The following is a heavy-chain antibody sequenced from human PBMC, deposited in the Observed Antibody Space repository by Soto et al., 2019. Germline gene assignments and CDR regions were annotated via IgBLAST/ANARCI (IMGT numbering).Heavy chain of an antibody. D-gene: IGHD3-22*01. Sequence: SEPLSLTCTVYGGSISSGDYYWSWIRQPPGKGLEWIGYIYYSGSTYYNPSLKSRVTISVDTSKNQFSLKLSSVTAADTAVYYCARGYYYDSSGYYNWFDPWGQGTLVTVAS. CDR2: IYYSGST. CDR3: ARGYYYDSSGYYNWFDP. J-gene: IGHJ5*02. V-gene: IGHV4-30-4*01. CDR1: GGSISSGDYY.